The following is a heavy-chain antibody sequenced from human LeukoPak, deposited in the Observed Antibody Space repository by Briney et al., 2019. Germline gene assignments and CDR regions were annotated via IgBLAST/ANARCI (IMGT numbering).Heavy chain of an antibody. CDR2: ISPSGDIK. CDR1: GFTFSSHG. V-gene: IGHV3-23*01. J-gene: IGHJ4*02. D-gene: IGHD5-24*01. Sequence: GGSLRLSCAASGFTFSSHGINWVRQAPGKGLEWVSGISPSGDIKYYVDSVKGRFTVSRDNSKNTLYLQINSLGDEDTAVYYCAKDDAWLQYNDWGQGTLVTVSS. CDR3: AKDDAWLQYND.